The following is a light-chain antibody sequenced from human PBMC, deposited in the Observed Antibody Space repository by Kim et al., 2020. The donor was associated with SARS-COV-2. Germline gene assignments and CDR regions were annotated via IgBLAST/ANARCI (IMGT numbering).Light chain of an antibody. CDR1: NLAGKS. CDR2: YAG. J-gene: IGLJ2*01. Sequence: PGQTARITCGGTNLAGKSVQWYQPGPGQPPVLVILYAGDRPSGIPERFSGSNSGNTATLTISRVAAGDEADYYCQVWDSSSDQVLFGGGTQLTVL. CDR3: QVWDSSSDQVL. V-gene: IGLV3-21*01.